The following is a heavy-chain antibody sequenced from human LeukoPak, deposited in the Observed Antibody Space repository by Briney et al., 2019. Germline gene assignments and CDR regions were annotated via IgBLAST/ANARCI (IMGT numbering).Heavy chain of an antibody. J-gene: IGHJ5*02. V-gene: IGHV3-21*01. Sequence: PGGSLRLSCAASGFTFSSYSMNWVRQAPGKGLEWVSSISSSSSHIYYADSVKGRFTISRDNSKNTLYLQMNSLRAEDTAVYYCAKDPAIFGVVTNWFDPWGQGTLVTVSS. CDR2: ISSSSSHI. CDR3: AKDPAIFGVVTNWFDP. CDR1: GFTFSSYS. D-gene: IGHD3-3*01.